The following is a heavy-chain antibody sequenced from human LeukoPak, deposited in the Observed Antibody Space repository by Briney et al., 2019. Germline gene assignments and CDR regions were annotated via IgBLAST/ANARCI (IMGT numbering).Heavy chain of an antibody. Sequence: PGQSLRLSCAASGFTFSSYGMRWVRQAPGKGLEWVAFIRYDGSNKYYADSVKGRFTISRDNSKNTLYLQMNSLRAEDTAVYYCAKTGSFTYYYMDVWGKGTTVTVSS. CDR2: IRYDGSNK. CDR3: AKTGSFTYYYMDV. V-gene: IGHV3-30*02. J-gene: IGHJ6*03. CDR1: GFTFSSYG. D-gene: IGHD1-14*01.